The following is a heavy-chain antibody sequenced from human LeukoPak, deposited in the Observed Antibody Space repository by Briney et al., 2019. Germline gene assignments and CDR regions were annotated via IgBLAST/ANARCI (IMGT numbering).Heavy chain of an antibody. V-gene: IGHV3-11*01. J-gene: IGHJ4*02. CDR1: GFIFSDYY. D-gene: IGHD3-22*01. CDR2: ISNSGNTI. CDR3: ARGGYYYDSSGYFYADY. Sequence: GGSLRLSCAASGFIFSDYYIRWIRQAPGKGLERISYISNSGNTIYYADSVKGRFTISRDNAKNSLYLQMSSLRVEDTALYYCARGGYYYDSSGYFYADYWGQGTLVTVSS.